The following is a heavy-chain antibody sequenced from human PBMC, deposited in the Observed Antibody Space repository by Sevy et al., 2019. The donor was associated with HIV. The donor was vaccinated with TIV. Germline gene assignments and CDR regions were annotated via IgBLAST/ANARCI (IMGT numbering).Heavy chain of an antibody. J-gene: IGHJ4*01. D-gene: IGHD2-15*01. V-gene: IGHV1-18*01. CDR3: ARAFCSGGRCYSLAY. CDR1: GYTFTSYR. CDR2: ISPHNGDT. Sequence: ASVKVSCKSSGYTFTSYRITWVRQAPGQGLECMGWISPHNGDTNYAQKLQGRVSMITDTSTSTAYMELRNLRSDDTAAYYCARAFCSGGRCYSLAYWGQGTLVTVSS.